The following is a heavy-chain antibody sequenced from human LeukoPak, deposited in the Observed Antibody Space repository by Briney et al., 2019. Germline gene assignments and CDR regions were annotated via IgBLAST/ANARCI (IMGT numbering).Heavy chain of an antibody. CDR2: IYYSGST. CDR1: GGSISSSSYY. CDR3: ARAVFSYCSGGTCPYFDY. Sequence: PSETLSLTCTVPGGSISSSSYYWGWIRQPPGKGLEWIGSIYYSGSTNYNPSLKSRLSLSVDTSKNQISLRLSSATAADTAVYYCARAVFSYCSGGTCPYFDYWGQGTLVTVSS. D-gene: IGHD2-15*01. V-gene: IGHV4-39*07. J-gene: IGHJ4*02.